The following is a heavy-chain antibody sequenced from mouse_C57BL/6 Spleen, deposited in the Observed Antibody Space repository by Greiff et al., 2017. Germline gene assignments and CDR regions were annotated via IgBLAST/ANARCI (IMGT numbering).Heavy chain of an antibody. V-gene: IGHV1-42*01. CDR1: GYSFTGYY. CDR2: INPSTGGT. J-gene: IGHJ4*01. Sequence: EVKLQESGPELVKPGASVKISCKASGYSFTGYYMNWVKQSPEKSLEWIGEINPSTGGTTYNQKFKAKATLTVDKSSSTAYMQLKSLTSEDSAVYYCARGGPYYAMDYWGQGTSVTVSS. CDR3: ARGGPYYAMDY.